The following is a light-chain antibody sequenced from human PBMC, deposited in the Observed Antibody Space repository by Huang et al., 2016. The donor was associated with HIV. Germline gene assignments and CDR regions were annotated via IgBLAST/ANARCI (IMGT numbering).Light chain of an antibody. CDR3: QQYYTTPRDT. Sequence: DIQMTQSPSSLSASVGDRVTITCRASQDIRSSLAWYQQKPGKAPKLLLFAESRLESGVPSRFSGSGSGTDYTLTISSLQPEDFATYYCQQYYTTPRDTFGQGTRLAIK. CDR2: AES. J-gene: IGKJ5*01. CDR1: QDIRSS. V-gene: IGKV1-NL1*01.